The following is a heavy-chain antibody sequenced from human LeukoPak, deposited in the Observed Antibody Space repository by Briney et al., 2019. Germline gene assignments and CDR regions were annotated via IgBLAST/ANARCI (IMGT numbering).Heavy chain of an antibody. CDR2: INHSGST. CDR1: GGSFSGYY. CDR3: ARRKVGATGVIPFEI. D-gene: IGHD1-26*01. J-gene: IGHJ3*02. V-gene: IGHV4-34*01. Sequence: SETLSLTCAVYGGSFSGYYWSWIRQPPGKGLEWIGEINHSGSTNYNPSLKSRVTISVDTSKNQFSLKLSSVTAADTAVYYCARRKVGATGVIPFEIWGQGTMVIVSS.